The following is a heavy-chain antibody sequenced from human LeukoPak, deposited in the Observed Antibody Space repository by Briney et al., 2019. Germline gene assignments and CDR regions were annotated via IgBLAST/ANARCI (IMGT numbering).Heavy chain of an antibody. Sequence: SETLSLTCSVSGGSISSLYWSWIRQPPGKGLEWIGYIYYTGSTNYNPSLKSRVTMFVDMSKNQFSLRLSSVTAADTAVYYCARHRAYSSSSPSDYWGQGTLVTVSS. CDR1: GGSISSLY. CDR3: ARHRAYSSSSPSDY. V-gene: IGHV4-59*08. D-gene: IGHD6-6*01. J-gene: IGHJ4*02. CDR2: IYYTGST.